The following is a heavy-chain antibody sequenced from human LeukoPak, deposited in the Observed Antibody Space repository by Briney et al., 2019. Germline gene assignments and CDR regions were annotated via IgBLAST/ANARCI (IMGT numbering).Heavy chain of an antibody. Sequence: GGSLRLSCAVSGFTFSDYSINWVRQAPGKGLVWVSRIYVDGRTANYADSVKGRFTISRDNAKNTVYLEMNSLSVEDTATYYCIRDFRSADLWGQGTLVTV. V-gene: IGHV3-74*01. J-gene: IGHJ5*02. CDR1: GFTFSDYS. CDR3: IRDFRSADL. CDR2: IYVDGRTA.